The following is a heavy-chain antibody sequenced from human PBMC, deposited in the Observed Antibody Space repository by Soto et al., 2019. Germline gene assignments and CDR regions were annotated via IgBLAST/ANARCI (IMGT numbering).Heavy chain of an antibody. Sequence: SVKVSCKASGGTFSSYAISWVRQAPGQGLEWMGGIIPIFGTANYAQKFQGRVTITADESTSTAYMELSSLRSEDTAVYYCARKLRRPRDIVLVPAAPLAVYYYYGMDVWGQGTTVTVSS. CDR1: GGTFSSYA. V-gene: IGHV1-69*13. CDR2: IIPIFGTA. J-gene: IGHJ6*02. D-gene: IGHD2-2*01. CDR3: ARKLRRPRDIVLVPAAPLAVYYYYGMDV.